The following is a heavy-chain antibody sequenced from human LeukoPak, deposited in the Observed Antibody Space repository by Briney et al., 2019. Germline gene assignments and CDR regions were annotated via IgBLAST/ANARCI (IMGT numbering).Heavy chain of an antibody. V-gene: IGHV3-23*01. CDR3: AKGYYDFWSGYFDY. Sequence: GGSLRLSCAASGFTFSSYAMSWVRQAPGKGLEWVSAISGSGGSTYYADSVKGRFAISRDNSKNTLYLQMNSLRAEDTAVYYCAKGYYDFWSGYFDYWGQGTLVTVSS. CDR1: GFTFSSYA. D-gene: IGHD3-3*01. CDR2: ISGSGGST. J-gene: IGHJ4*02.